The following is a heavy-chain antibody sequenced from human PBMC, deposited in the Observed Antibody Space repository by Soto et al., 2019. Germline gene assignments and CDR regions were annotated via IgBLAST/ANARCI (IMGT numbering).Heavy chain of an antibody. CDR2: IIGDGTTT. CDR3: AKVRRYSGYEYFDY. Sequence: EVQLVESGGGLVQPGGSLRLSCAASGFTFSNYWMHWVRQAPGKGLVWVSRIIGDGTTTAYADSVKGRFTISRDNARNTIYLQMNSLRAEDTAVYYGAKVRRYSGYEYFDYWGQGALVTVSS. J-gene: IGHJ4*02. CDR1: GFTFSNYW. D-gene: IGHD5-12*01. V-gene: IGHV3-74*03.